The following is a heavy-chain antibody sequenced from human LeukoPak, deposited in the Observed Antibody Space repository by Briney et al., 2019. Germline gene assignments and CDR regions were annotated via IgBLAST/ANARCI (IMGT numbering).Heavy chain of an antibody. D-gene: IGHD2-8*01. J-gene: IGHJ3*02. CDR2: IANDGRFT. CDR3: VKEANGFDM. V-gene: IGHV3-30*04. CDR1: GFTFSSHP. Sequence: GRSLRLSCAASGFTFSSHPMNWVRQAPGKGLEWVAVIANDGRFTHYADSVKGRFTISRDNSKSTLEMQMNSLRAEDTALYYCVKEANGFDMWGLRTMVTVSS.